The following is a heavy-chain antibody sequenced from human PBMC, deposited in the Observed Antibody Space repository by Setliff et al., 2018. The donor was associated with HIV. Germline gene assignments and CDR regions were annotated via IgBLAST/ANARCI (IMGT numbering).Heavy chain of an antibody. CDR3: ARLIKHYDFWSGYYGAYYYYMDV. V-gene: IGHV1-18*01. J-gene: IGHJ6*03. D-gene: IGHD3-3*01. CDR1: GDTNPSDA. Sequence: ASVKVSCKASGDTNPSDAISWVRQAPGQGLEWIGWITPYNNNTQYTQHLQGRVTMTTDTYTSTAYMDLRSLRSDDTAVYYCARLIKHYDFWSGYYGAYYYYMDVCGTGTTVTVSS. CDR2: ITPYNNNT.